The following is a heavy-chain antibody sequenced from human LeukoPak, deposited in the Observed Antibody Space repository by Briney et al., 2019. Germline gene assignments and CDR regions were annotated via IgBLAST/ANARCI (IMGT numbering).Heavy chain of an antibody. V-gene: IGHV4-4*07. D-gene: IGHD3-22*01. CDR1: GGSLSSYY. CDR2: IYTSGST. Sequence: SETLSLTCTVSGGSLSSYYWRWIRQPAGKGLEWIGRIYTSGSTNYNPALKSRVTMSVDTSKNQFSLKLSCVTAADTAVYYCAREASSDYLYYYYYGMDVWGQGTTVTVSS. CDR3: AREASSDYLYYYYYGMDV. J-gene: IGHJ6*02.